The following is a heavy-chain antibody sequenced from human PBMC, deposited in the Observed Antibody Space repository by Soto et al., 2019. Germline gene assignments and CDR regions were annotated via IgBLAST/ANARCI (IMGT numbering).Heavy chain of an antibody. Sequence: SETLSLTCAVYGGSFSGYYWSWIRQPPGKGLEWIGEINHSGSTNYNPSLKSRVTISVDTSKNQFSLKLSSVTAADTAVYYCARGGRTIAARLDYWGQGTLVTVSS. J-gene: IGHJ4*02. D-gene: IGHD6-6*01. V-gene: IGHV4-34*01. CDR1: GGSFSGYY. CDR2: INHSGST. CDR3: ARGGRTIAARLDY.